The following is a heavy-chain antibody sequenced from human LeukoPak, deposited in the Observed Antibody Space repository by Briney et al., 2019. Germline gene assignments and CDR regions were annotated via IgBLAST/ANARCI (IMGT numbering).Heavy chain of an antibody. Sequence: GASVKVSCKASGGTFSSYAISWVRQAPGQGLEWMGGIIPIFGTANYAQKFQGRVTITADESTSTAYMELSSLRSEDTAVYYCAKNQDTAMVSFHPYYYYMDVWGKGTTVTVSS. CDR3: AKNQDTAMVSFHPYYYYMDV. CDR2: IIPIFGTA. V-gene: IGHV1-69*13. J-gene: IGHJ6*03. D-gene: IGHD5-18*01. CDR1: GGTFSSYA.